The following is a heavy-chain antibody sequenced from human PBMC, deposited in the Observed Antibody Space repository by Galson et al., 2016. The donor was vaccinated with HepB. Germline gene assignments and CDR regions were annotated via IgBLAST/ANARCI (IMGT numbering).Heavy chain of an antibody. D-gene: IGHD4-23*01. CDR3: AKDRNTVVTYGMDV. V-gene: IGHV3-23*01. CDR1: GFTFSSYA. CDR2: ISGSGGST. Sequence: SLRLSRAASGFTFSSYAMSWVRQAPATGVEWVSAISGSGGSTYYADSVKGRFTISRDNSKNTLYLQINSLRAEDTAVYYCAKDRNTVVTYGMDVWGQGTTVTVSS. J-gene: IGHJ6*02.